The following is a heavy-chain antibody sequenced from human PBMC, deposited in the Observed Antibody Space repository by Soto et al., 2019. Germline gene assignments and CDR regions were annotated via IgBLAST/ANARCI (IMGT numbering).Heavy chain of an antibody. CDR1: GFTFSSYG. Sequence: QVQLVESGGGVVQPGRSLRLSCAASGFTFSSYGMHWVRQAPGKGLEWVAVIWYDGSNKYYADSVKGRFTISRDNSKKTLYLQMNSLRAEDTAVYYCARDGRHYYDSSGYYRSGMDVWGQGTTVTVSS. J-gene: IGHJ6*02. D-gene: IGHD3-22*01. CDR3: ARDGRHYYDSSGYYRSGMDV. CDR2: IWYDGSNK. V-gene: IGHV3-33*01.